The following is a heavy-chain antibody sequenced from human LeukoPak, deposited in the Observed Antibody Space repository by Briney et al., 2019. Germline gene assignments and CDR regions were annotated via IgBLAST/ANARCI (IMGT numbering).Heavy chain of an antibody. CDR3: ARDRLIGDYYYYMDV. CDR1: GFTFSSYE. Sequence: GGSLRLSCAVSGFTFSSYEMNWVRQAPGKGLEWVSYISSSGSTIYYADSVKGRFTISRDNAKNSLYLQMNSLRAEDTAVYYCARDRLIGDYYYYMDVWGKGTTVTVSS. V-gene: IGHV3-48*03. J-gene: IGHJ6*03. CDR2: ISSSGSTI. D-gene: IGHD2-21*01.